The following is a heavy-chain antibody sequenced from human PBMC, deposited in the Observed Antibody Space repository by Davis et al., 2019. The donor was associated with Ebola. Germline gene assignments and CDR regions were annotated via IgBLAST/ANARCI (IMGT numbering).Heavy chain of an antibody. J-gene: IGHJ6*02. CDR2: IYHSGST. CDR3: ARDVAPFAMDV. CDR1: GGSISSSNW. V-gene: IGHV4-4*02. Sequence: MPSETLSLTCAVSGGSISSSNWWSWVRQPPGKGLEWIGEIYHSGSTNYNPSLKSRVTISVDTSKNQFSLKLSSVTAADTAVYYCARDVAPFAMDVWGQGTTVTVSS. D-gene: IGHD3-10*01.